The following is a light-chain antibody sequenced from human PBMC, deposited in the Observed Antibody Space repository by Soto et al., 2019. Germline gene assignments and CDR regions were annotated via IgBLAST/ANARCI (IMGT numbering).Light chain of an antibody. CDR1: QSLVYSDGNTY. Sequence: DVVLTQSPLSLPVTLGPPAPISCRSSQSLVYSDGNTYLHWFQQRPGQSPRRLIYKVSNRDSGVPARFSGSGSGTDFTLNISSVEAEDVGVYYGVQGTCGLYTFGQGTKLESK. V-gene: IGKV2-30*01. CDR3: VQGTCGLYT. J-gene: IGKJ2*01. CDR2: KVS.